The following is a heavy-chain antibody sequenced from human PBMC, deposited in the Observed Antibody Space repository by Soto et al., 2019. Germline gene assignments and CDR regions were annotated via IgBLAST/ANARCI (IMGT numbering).Heavy chain of an antibody. J-gene: IGHJ6*02. CDR1: GDSVSSNSAA. Sequence: SQTLSLTCAISGDSVSSNSAAWNWIRQSPSRGLEWLGRTYYRSKWYNDYAVSVKSRITINPDTSKNQFSLQLNSVTPEDMAVYYCAGDLAPISFDWLLRSYYYGMDVWVQGTTVTVSS. CDR2: TYYRSKWYN. V-gene: IGHV6-1*01. CDR3: AGDLAPISFDWLLRSYYYGMDV. D-gene: IGHD3-9*01.